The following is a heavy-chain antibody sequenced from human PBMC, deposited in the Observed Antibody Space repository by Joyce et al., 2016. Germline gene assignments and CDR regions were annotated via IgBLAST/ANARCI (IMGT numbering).Heavy chain of an antibody. CDR1: GGSLSGYY. D-gene: IGHD3-10*01. J-gene: IGHJ1*01. Sequence: QVQLQEWGAGLLKPSETLSLTCAVYGGSLSGYYWCWIRQAPGMGLEWIREVKDRGRNNYTPALKSRSTTSMDASKTQFSLRVTTVTAADTAVYFCARARRGIILARGEMGEYLQHWGRGTVVIVSS. CDR2: VKDRGRN. V-gene: IGHV4-34*01. CDR3: ARARRGIILARGEMGEYLQH.